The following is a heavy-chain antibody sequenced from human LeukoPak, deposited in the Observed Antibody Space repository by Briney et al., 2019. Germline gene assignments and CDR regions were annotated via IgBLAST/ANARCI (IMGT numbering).Heavy chain of an antibody. D-gene: IGHD3-10*01. CDR1: GGSISSYY. V-gene: IGHV4-59*13. CDR2: IYYSGST. CDR3: ARERTPRGVKYGMDV. J-gene: IGHJ6*02. Sequence: SETLSLTCTVSGGSISSYYWSWIRQPPGRGLEWIGYIYYSGSTNCNPSLKSRVTISVDTSKNQFSLKLSSVTAADTAVYYCARERTPRGVKYGMDVWGQGTTVTVSS.